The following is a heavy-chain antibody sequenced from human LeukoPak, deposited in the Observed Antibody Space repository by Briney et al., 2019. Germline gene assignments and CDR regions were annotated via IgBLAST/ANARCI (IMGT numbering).Heavy chain of an antibody. D-gene: IGHD6-19*01. CDR3: AKDYRPRIAVAGPFDY. CDR1: GFTFSSYA. CDR2: ISGSGGST. V-gene: IGHV3-23*01. Sequence: GGYLRLSCAASGFTFSSYAMSWVRQAPGKGLEWVSAISGSGGSTYYADSVKGRFTISRDNSKNTLYLQMNSLRAEDTAVYYCAKDYRPRIAVAGPFDYWGQGTLVTVSS. J-gene: IGHJ4*02.